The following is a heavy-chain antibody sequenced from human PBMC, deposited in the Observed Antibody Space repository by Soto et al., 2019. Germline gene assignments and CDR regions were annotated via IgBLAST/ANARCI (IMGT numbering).Heavy chain of an antibody. CDR2: IYPGDSDT. Sequence: PGESLKISCKGSGYSFTSYWIGWVRQMPGKGLEWMGIIYPGDSDTRYSPSFQGQVTISADKSISTAYLQWSSLKASDTAMYYCARHIAYCGGDCHLDAFDIWGQGTIVTVSS. CDR1: GYSFTSYW. V-gene: IGHV5-51*01. CDR3: ARHIAYCGGDCHLDAFDI. D-gene: IGHD2-21*02. J-gene: IGHJ3*02.